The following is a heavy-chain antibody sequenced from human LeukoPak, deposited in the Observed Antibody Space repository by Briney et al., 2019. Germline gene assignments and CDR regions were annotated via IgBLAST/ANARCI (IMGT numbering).Heavy chain of an antibody. V-gene: IGHV1-69*02. J-gene: IGHJ6*02. CDR3: FGNYYGMDV. CDR2: IIPILGKP. Sequence: GASVKVSCKASGGTFSSYTITWVRQAPGQGLEWMGRIIPILGKPNYVQKFQGRVTITADKSTSTAYMELSSLRSEDTAVYYCFGNYYGMDVWGQGTTVTVSS. CDR1: GGTFSSYT. D-gene: IGHD1-14*01.